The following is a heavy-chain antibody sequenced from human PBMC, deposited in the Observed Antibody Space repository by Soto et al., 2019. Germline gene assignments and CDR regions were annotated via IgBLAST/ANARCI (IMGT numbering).Heavy chain of an antibody. CDR3: ARSYDSSGYYLGY. CDR2: IYPGDSDT. J-gene: IGHJ4*02. Sequence: GESLKISCKGSGYSFTSYWIGWVRQMPGKGLEWMGIIYPGDSDTRYSPPFQGQVTISADKSISTAYLQWSSLKASDTAMYYCARSYDSSGYYLGYWGQGTLVTVSS. D-gene: IGHD3-22*01. V-gene: IGHV5-51*01. CDR1: GYSFTSYW.